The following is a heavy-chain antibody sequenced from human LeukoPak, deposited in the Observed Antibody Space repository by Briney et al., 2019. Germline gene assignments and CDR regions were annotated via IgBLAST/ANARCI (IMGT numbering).Heavy chain of an antibody. Sequence: PGGSLRLSCAASGFTFSDYHMICVRQAPGKGLELVSAIVGSSTHYADSVKGRFTISRDNSKNTLYLQMNSLRAEDTAVYYCARDEPGRSWYKWGQGTLVTVSS. CDR3: ARDEPGRSWYK. CDR1: GFTFSDYH. V-gene: IGHV3-23*01. CDR2: IVGSST. D-gene: IGHD6-13*01. J-gene: IGHJ4*02.